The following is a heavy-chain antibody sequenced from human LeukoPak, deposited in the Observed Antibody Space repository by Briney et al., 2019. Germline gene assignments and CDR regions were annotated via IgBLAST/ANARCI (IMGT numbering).Heavy chain of an antibody. CDR2: IFDDGDT. V-gene: IGHV3-53*01. Sequence: GGSLRLSCAASDFTVTNSFMTWVRQAPGKGLEWVSVIFDDGDTSYAESVEGRFTISRENSQNTLSLQMSNLRVEDAAVYYCARVRRVRLSGGGYFYFYYYIDVWGKGTSVIVS. J-gene: IGHJ6*03. D-gene: IGHD2-15*01. CDR3: ARVRRVRLSGGGYFYFYYYIDV. CDR1: DFTVTNSF.